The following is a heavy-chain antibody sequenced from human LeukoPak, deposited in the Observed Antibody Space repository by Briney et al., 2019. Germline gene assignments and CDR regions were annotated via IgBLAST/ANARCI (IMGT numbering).Heavy chain of an antibody. J-gene: IGHJ4*02. Sequence: GGSLRLSCAASGFTFSDYYMSWIRQAPGKGLEWVSYISSSGSTIYYADSVKGRFTISRANAKNSLYLQMNSLRAEDTAVYYCASEAQTSSRIDYWGQGTPVTVSS. CDR2: ISSSGSTI. D-gene: IGHD1-14*01. CDR1: GFTFSDYY. V-gene: IGHV3-11*01. CDR3: ASEAQTSSRIDY.